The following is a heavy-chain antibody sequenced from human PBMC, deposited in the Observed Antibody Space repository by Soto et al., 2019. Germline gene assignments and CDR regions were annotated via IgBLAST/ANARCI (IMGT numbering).Heavy chain of an antibody. CDR3: ARDNNWYFDL. J-gene: IGHJ2*01. Sequence: QVQLVESGGGFVQPGRSLRRSCAASGFTFCSYGMHWVRQAPDTALEWVEVIWYDGSKKYYADSVKGRFTISRDTSKNTLDLQMNSQRAEDTAVYYGARDNNWYFDLWCRGTMVAVSS. V-gene: IGHV3-33*01. CDR2: IWYDGSKK. CDR1: GFTFCSYG.